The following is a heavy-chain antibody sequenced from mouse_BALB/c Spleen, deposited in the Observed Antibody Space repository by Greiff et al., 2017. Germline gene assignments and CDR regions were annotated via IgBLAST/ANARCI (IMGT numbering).Heavy chain of an antibody. Sequence: EVQVVESGGGLVKPGGSLKLSCAASGFTFSSYAMSWVRQSPEKRLEWVAEISSGGSYTYYPDTVTGRFTISRDNAKNTLYLEMSSLRSEDTAMYYCARDYYGSSYGVGYFDVWGAGTTVTVSS. V-gene: IGHV5-9-4*01. D-gene: IGHD1-1*01. CDR3: ARDYYGSSYGVGYFDV. CDR1: GFTFSSYA. J-gene: IGHJ1*01. CDR2: ISSGGSYT.